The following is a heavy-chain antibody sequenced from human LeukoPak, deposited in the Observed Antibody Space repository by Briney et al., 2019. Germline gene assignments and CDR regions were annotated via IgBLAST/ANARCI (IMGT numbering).Heavy chain of an antibody. D-gene: IGHD4-17*01. CDR1: GFTFGSYW. Sequence: AGSLRLSCAASGFTFGSYWMSWVRQAPGKGLEWVANIKQDESDKYYVASMKGRFTISRDNHKNSLLMQMNSLSAEETAVYYCARVRTVTYYGMDVWGKGTTVTVSS. CDR2: IKQDESDK. V-gene: IGHV3-7*03. J-gene: IGHJ6*04. CDR3: ARVRTVTYYGMDV.